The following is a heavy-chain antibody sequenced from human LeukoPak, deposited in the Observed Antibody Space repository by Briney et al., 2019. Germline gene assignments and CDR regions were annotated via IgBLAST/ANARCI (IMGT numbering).Heavy chain of an antibody. Sequence: SETLSLTCAVYGGSLSGSYWSWLRQPPGKGLEWIGEINHSGSANYNPSLKSRVTLSIDKSKNQFSLNLNSVTAADTAVYYCARAQRDSGYYKVDYWGQGTLVTVSS. CDR3: ARAQRDSGYYKVDY. D-gene: IGHD3-3*01. J-gene: IGHJ4*02. CDR2: INHSGSA. CDR1: GGSLSGSY. V-gene: IGHV4-34*01.